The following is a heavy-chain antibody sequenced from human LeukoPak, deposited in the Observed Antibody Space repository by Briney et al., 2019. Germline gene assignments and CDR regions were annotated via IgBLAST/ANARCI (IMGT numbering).Heavy chain of an antibody. V-gene: IGHV3-48*03. J-gene: IGHJ4*02. D-gene: IGHD2-8*01. Sequence: GGSLRLSCVASGFTFSSYEMNWVRQAPGKGLEWISYISTTGDRVQYADSVKGRFTISRDNTKNSLYLQLNSLRAEDTAIYYCARDTKDYWGQGTLVTVSS. CDR3: ARDTKDY. CDR2: ISTTGDRV. CDR1: GFTFSSYE.